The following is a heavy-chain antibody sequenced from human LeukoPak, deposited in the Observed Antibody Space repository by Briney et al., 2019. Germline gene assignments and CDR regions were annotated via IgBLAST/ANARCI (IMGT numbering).Heavy chain of an antibody. V-gene: IGHV4-39*07. CDR3: ASYYYDSSGYRTVDY. D-gene: IGHD3-22*01. CDR2: IFYSGST. CDR1: GGSISTSNYY. Sequence: SETLSLTCTVSGGSISTSNYYWGWLRQPPGTGLEWIGNIFYSGSTYYSPSLKSRVTISLDTSRNQFSLKLTSVTAADTAVYYCASYYYDSSGYRTVDYWGQGTLVTVSS. J-gene: IGHJ4*02.